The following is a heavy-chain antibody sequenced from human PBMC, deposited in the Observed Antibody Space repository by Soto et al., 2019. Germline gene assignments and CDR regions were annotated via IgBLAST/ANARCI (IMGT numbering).Heavy chain of an antibody. J-gene: IGHJ4*02. D-gene: IGHD3-10*01. CDR2: INHSGST. V-gene: IGHV4-34*01. CDR1: GGSFSGYY. Sequence: SETLSLTCAVYGGSFSGYYWSWIRQPPGKGLEWIGEINHSGSTNYNPSLKSRVTISVDTSKNQFSLKLSSVTAADTAVYYCARGRGYGGSGSSRAPASWGQGTLVTVSS. CDR3: ARGRGYGGSGSSRAPAS.